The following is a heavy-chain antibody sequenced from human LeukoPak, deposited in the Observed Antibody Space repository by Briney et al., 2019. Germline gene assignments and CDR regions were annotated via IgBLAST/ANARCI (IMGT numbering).Heavy chain of an antibody. CDR3: ATPYNWNDATTRAFDI. D-gene: IGHD1-1*01. J-gene: IGHJ3*02. V-gene: IGHV4-38-2*01. CDR2: IYHSGST. Sequence: SETLSLTCAVSGYSISSGYYWGWIRQPPGKGLEWIGSIYHSGSTYYNPSLKSRVTISVDTSKNQFSLKLSSVTAADTAVYYCATPYNWNDATTRAFDIWGQGTMVTVSS. CDR1: GYSISSGYY.